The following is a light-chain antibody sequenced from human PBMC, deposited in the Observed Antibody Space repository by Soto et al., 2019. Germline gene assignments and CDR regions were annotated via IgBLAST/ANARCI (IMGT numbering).Light chain of an antibody. CDR1: QSISSN. CDR3: QQCNNWPLT. V-gene: IGKV3-15*01. CDR2: RTS. Sequence: ETVMTQSPATLSVSPGERATLSCRASQSISSNLAWYQQKPGQAPRLLMFRTSTRATGVPARFSGSGSGTEFNITISSLQSEDFAVYYCQQCNNWPLTFGGGTKVEIK. J-gene: IGKJ4*01.